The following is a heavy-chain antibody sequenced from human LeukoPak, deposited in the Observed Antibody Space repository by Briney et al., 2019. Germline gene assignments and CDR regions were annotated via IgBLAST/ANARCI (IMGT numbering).Heavy chain of an antibody. CDR2: IKTDGSTI. CDR3: ARVGQGEWFFDL. Sequence: GGSLRLSCAASGFIFSNYWMHWVRQAPGKGLVWVSRIKTDGSTITYADSVKGRFTISRDNAMNTLYLQMNSLGAEDTAVYYCARVGQGEWFFDLWGQGTLVTVSS. CDR1: GFIFSNYW. J-gene: IGHJ5*02. V-gene: IGHV3-74*01. D-gene: IGHD3-10*01.